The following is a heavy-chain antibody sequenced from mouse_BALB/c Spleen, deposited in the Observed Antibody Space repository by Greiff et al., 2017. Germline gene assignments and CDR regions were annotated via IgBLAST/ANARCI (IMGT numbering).Heavy chain of an antibody. CDR3: ARGYDDAWFAY. CDR1: GYTFTSYW. V-gene: IGHV1S81*02. D-gene: IGHD2-14*01. Sequence: QVQLKQPGAELVKPGASVKLSCKASGYTFTSYWMHWVKQRPGQGLEWIGEINPSNGRTNYNEKFKGKATLTSDKSSSTAYMELSSLTSEDSAVYYCARGYDDAWFAYWGQGTLVTVSA. CDR2: INPSNGRT. J-gene: IGHJ3*01.